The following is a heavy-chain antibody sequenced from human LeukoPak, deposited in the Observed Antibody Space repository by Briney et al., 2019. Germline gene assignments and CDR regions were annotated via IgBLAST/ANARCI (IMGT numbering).Heavy chain of an antibody. CDR2: INWDSTNI. D-gene: IGHD3-22*01. CDR3: AKASGAIVSPTFDF. J-gene: IGHJ4*02. CDR1: GFTFDDYA. Sequence: PGGSLRLSCEASGFTFDDYAMQWVRQAPGRGLEWVSGINWDSTNIDYADSVKGRFTISRDNAKNSLYLQMNSLRPEDTALYYCAKASGAIVSPTFDFWGQGTLVTVSS. V-gene: IGHV3-9*01.